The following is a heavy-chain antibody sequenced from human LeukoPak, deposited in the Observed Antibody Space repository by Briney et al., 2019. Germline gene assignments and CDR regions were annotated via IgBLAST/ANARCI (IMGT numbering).Heavy chain of an antibody. V-gene: IGHV1-69*05. D-gene: IGHD2-15*01. CDR1: GCTFSSYA. Sequence: SVKVSCKASGCTFSSYAISWVRQAPGQGLEWMGGIIPIFGTANYAQKFQGRVTITTDESTSTAYMELSSLRSEDTAVYYCARGSCSGGSCHSNWFDPWGQGTLVTVSS. J-gene: IGHJ5*02. CDR2: IIPIFGTA. CDR3: ARGSCSGGSCHSNWFDP.